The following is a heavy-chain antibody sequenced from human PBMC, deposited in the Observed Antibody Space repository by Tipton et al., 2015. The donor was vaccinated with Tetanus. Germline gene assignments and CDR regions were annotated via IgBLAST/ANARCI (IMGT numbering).Heavy chain of an antibody. CDR2: VHHSGRT. CDR1: GGSVRSGDYD. CDR3: ARDSNFYSYSYKGMDV. J-gene: IGHJ6*02. Sequence: LRLSCTVSGGSVRSGDYDWNWIRQPPGKGLEWIGYVHHSGRTNKSPSLKSRVTLSIDKSKNQFSLRLTSVTAADTAVYYCARDSNFYSYSYKGMDVWGPGTTVTVSS. V-gene: IGHV4-61*08. D-gene: IGHD4-11*01.